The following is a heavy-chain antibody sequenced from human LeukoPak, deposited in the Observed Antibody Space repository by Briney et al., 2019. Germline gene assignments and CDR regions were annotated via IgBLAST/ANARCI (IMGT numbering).Heavy chain of an antibody. Sequence: SETLSLTCTVSGDSISSSNAYRGWIPQPPGKGRGGIGCLYYSGSSYYNPSLKSRATLSADPSNTQFSLKLTSVTAASTAVYKCASIIVVVPAAITHWGQGTLVTVSS. CDR2: LYYSGSS. CDR3: ASIIVVVPAAITH. J-gene: IGHJ4*02. V-gene: IGHV4-39*01. CDR1: GDSISSSNAY. D-gene: IGHD2-2*01.